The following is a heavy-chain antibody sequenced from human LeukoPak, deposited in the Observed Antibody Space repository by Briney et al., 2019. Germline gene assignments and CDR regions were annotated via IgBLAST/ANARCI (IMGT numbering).Heavy chain of an antibody. CDR3: ARRGVVPPAQTRGFDY. J-gene: IGHJ4*02. Sequence: GASLQISCKGSGYSFTNYWIGWVRQMPGKGLEWMGLIYPGDSDTRYSPSFQGQVTISADKSISTAYLQWSSLKASDTAIYYCARRGVVPPAQTRGFDYWAQGTLVTVSS. CDR1: GYSFTNYW. V-gene: IGHV5-51*01. D-gene: IGHD2-2*01. CDR2: IYPGDSDT.